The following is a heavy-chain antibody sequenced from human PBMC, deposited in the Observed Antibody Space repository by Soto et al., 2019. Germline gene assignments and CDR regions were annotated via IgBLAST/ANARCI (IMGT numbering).Heavy chain of an antibody. CDR3: ARGHYDSHYGLDV. CDR2: MNAGGSDT. CDR1: GYTFTTFY. D-gene: IGHD5-12*01. Sequence: QVQLVQSGAEVKKPGASVKLSCKASGYTFTTFYIHWVRQAPGQGLEWMGIMNAGGSDTTYAQKFQGRVTMTGDMFTSTAYMELSSLRSEDTAVYYCARGHYDSHYGLDVWGHGTTVTVPS. V-gene: IGHV1-46*01. J-gene: IGHJ6*02.